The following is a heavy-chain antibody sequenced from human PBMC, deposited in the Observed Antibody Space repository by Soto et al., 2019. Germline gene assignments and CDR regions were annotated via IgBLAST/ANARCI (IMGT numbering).Heavy chain of an antibody. CDR1: GGTLIDHA. D-gene: IGHD2-15*01. CDR2: ISSDSRYI. Sequence: GGALRLSGAASGGTLIDHAVNCVRKAPGKGLEWFSYISSDSRYIYHGDSVKGRFTISRDNARNSVYLQMNSLRDEDTAVYYCARIKLVDFFFINVDVYDMDVWGQGTPVTVSS. V-gene: IGHV3-48*02. CDR3: ARIKLVDFFFINVDVYDMDV. J-gene: IGHJ6*02.